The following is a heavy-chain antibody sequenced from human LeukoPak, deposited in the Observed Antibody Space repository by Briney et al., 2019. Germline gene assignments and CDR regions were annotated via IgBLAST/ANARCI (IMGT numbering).Heavy chain of an antibody. CDR1: GFTFSSYD. CDR2: LWYDENNR. J-gene: IGHJ4*02. D-gene: IGHD6-13*01. CDR3: ARESAAGTCVY. V-gene: IGHV3-33*01. Sequence: GGSLRLSCAASGFTFSSYDMHWVRQAPGKGLEWVAVLWYDENNRYYADSVKGRFTISRDNSKNTLYLQMNSLRAEDTSVYYCARESAAGTCVYWGQGTLVTVSS.